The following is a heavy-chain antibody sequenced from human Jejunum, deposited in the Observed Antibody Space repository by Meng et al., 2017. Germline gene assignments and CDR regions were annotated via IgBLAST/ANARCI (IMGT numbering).Heavy chain of an antibody. Sequence: GESLKISCVGSGFTFSSYWMHWVRQAPGKGLVWVSRINSDGSSTSYADSVKGRFTISRDNAKNTLYLQMNSVRAEDTAVYYCTRVVVATISWGQGTLVTVSS. V-gene: IGHV3-74*01. J-gene: IGHJ4*02. D-gene: IGHD5-12*01. CDR1: GFTFSSYW. CDR3: TRVVVATIS. CDR2: INSDGSST.